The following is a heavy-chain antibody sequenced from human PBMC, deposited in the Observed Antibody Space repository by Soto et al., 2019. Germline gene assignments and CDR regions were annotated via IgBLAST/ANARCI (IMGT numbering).Heavy chain of an antibody. CDR3: ARGDIVTGPYFDY. CDR1: GYTFTSYA. Sequence: ASVKVSCKASGYTFTSYAMHWVRQAPGQRLEWMGWINAGNGNTKYSQKFQGRVTITRDTSASTAYMELSSLRSEDTAVYYCARGDIVTGPYFDYWGQGTLVTVSS. V-gene: IGHV1-3*01. D-gene: IGHD3-9*01. J-gene: IGHJ4*02. CDR2: INAGNGNT.